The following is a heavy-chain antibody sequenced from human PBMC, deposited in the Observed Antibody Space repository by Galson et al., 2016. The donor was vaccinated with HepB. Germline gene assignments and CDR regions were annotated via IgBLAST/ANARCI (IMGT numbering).Heavy chain of an antibody. D-gene: IGHD1-14*01. CDR1: GFTFRNYA. CDR3: AFGAEVLDY. V-gene: IGHV3-23*01. CDR2: ITWSGGRT. J-gene: IGHJ4*02. Sequence: SLRLSCAASGFTFRNYAMTWVRQAPGKGLEWVSTITWSGGRTYYADSVKGRFTISRDNSKDTLHLQMNSLRAEDTAVYYCAFGAEVLDYWGQGTLVTVSS.